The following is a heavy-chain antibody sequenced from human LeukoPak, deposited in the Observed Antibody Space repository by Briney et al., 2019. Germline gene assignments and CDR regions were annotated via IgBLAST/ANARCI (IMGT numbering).Heavy chain of an antibody. Sequence: GGSLRLSCAASGFTFDDYGMSWVRQAPGKGLEWVSGINWNGGSTGYADSVKGRFTIPRDNAKNSLYLQMNSLRAEDTALYYCARGVYYYDSSGPFDYWGQGTLVTVSS. D-gene: IGHD3-22*01. V-gene: IGHV3-20*04. J-gene: IGHJ4*02. CDR3: ARGVYYYDSSGPFDY. CDR2: INWNGGST. CDR1: GFTFDDYG.